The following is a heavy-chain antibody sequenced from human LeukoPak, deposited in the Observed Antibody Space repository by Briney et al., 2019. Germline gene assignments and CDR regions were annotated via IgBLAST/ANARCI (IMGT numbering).Heavy chain of an antibody. CDR1: GFTFSSYA. CDR2: ISGSGGST. D-gene: IGHD3-9*01. Sequence: GGTLRLSCAASGFTFSSYAMSWVRQAPGKGLEWVSAISGSGGSTYYADSVKGRFTISRDNSKNTLYLQMNSLRAEDTAVYYCAKDQRYLPGLPGYWGQGTLVTVSS. J-gene: IGHJ4*02. V-gene: IGHV3-23*01. CDR3: AKDQRYLPGLPGY.